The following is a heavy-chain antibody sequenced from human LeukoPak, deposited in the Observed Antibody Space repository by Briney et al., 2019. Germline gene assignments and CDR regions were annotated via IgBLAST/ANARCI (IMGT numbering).Heavy chain of an antibody. CDR1: GGSISSSSYY. J-gene: IGHJ4*02. V-gene: IGHV4-39*07. CDR3: ARDLNPYYYDSSGHPFDY. Sequence: SETLSLTCTVSGGSISSSSYYWGLIRQPPGKGLELIGSIYYSGSTYYNPSLKSRVTISVDTSKNQFSLKLSSVTAADTAVYYCARDLNPYYYDSSGHPFDYWGQGTLVTVSS. D-gene: IGHD3-22*01. CDR2: IYYSGST.